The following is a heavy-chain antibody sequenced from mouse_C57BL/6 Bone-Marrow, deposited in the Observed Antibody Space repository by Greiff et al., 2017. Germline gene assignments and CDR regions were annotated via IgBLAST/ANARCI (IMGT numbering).Heavy chain of an antibody. D-gene: IGHD1-2*01. J-gene: IGHJ3*01. Sequence: QVQLKESGAELVKPGASVKISCKASGYAFSSYWMNWVKQRPGKGLEWIGQIYPGDGDTNYNGKFKGKATLTADKSSSTAYMQLSSLTSEDSAVYFCARFHDPAWFAYWGQGTLVTVSA. V-gene: IGHV1-80*01. CDR1: GYAFSSYW. CDR2: IYPGDGDT. CDR3: ARFHDPAWFAY.